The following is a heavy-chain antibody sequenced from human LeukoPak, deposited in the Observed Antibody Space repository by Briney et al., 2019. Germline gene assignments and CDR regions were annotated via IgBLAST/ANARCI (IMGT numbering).Heavy chain of an antibody. J-gene: IGHJ4*02. CDR2: MNPNSDKT. CDR3: ARGRPGLASAGTYDF. CDR1: GSTFTSSD. V-gene: IGHV1-8*01. D-gene: IGHD6-13*01. Sequence: ASVKVSCKASGSTFTSSDINWVRQAPGQGLEWMGWMNPNSDKTGSARKFQGRVAMTKNISISTAYIEVSSLGYEDTATYYCARGRPGLASAGTYDFWGQGTLITVSS.